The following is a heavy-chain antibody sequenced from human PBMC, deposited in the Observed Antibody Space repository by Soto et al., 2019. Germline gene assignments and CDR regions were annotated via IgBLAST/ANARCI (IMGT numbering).Heavy chain of an antibody. CDR2: ISGGGDNT. Sequence: PGGSLRLSCAASGFTFSDYGMNWVRQAPGKGLEWVSGISGGGDNTHYADSVKARFTISRDNSKNTLYLQMNSLRAEDTAVYYCAKDRATRSLAFDIWGQGTMVTVSS. D-gene: IGHD4-17*01. V-gene: IGHV3-23*01. CDR3: AKDRATRSLAFDI. CDR1: GFTFSDYG. J-gene: IGHJ3*02.